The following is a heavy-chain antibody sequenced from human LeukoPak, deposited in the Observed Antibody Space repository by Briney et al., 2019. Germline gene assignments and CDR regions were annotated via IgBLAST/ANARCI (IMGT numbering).Heavy chain of an antibody. CDR3: ATRSYSAGRDF. CDR2: ISRSGDST. CDR1: GFTFTSYA. D-gene: IGHD6-13*01. V-gene: IGHV3-23*01. J-gene: IGHJ4*02. Sequence: GGSLRLSCAASGFTFTSYAMTWVRQAPGKGLEWVSGISRSGDSTDHADSVKGRFTISRDNPKNMVYLQMNSLRVEDTAVCFCATRSYSAGRDFWGQGTLVTVSS.